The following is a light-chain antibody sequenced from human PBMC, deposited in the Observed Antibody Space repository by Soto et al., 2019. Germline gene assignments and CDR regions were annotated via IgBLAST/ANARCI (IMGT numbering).Light chain of an antibody. CDR1: QSVSSSY. CDR3: QQYGSSPTWT. CDR2: GAF. J-gene: IGKJ1*01. Sequence: EIVLTQSPGTLSLSPGERATLSCRASQSVSSSYLAWYQQKPGQAPRLLIYGAFTRATGIPARFSGSASWTEFTLTISRLEPEDSAVYYCQQYGSSPTWTFGQGTKVDIK. V-gene: IGKV3-20*01.